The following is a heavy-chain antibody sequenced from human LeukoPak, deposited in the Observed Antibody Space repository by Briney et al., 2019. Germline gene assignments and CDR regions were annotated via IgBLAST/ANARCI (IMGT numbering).Heavy chain of an antibody. J-gene: IGHJ4*02. V-gene: IGHV1-18*04. D-gene: IGHD3-9*01. CDR3: ARLGYYDILTGPRYFDY. CDR1: GYTFTGYY. CDR2: ISGYNDNT. Sequence: RASVKVSCKASGYTFTGYYMHWLRQAPGQGLEWMGWISGYNDNTNYAQKLQGRVTMTTDTFTSTAYMELRSLRSDDTAVYYCARLGYYDILTGPRYFDYWGQGTLVTVSS.